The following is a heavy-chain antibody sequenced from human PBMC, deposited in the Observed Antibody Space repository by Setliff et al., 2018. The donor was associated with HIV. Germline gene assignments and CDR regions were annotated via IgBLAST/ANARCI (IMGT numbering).Heavy chain of an antibody. Sequence: PSETLSLTCAVYGGSLSGYYWGWFRQPPGEGLEWIGSIYYSGTTYYAPSLETRLTISVDTSTNQFSLKLTSVTAADTAMYFCAGDSGYPSNWFDPWGQGILVTVSS. D-gene: IGHD3-22*01. CDR2: IYYSGTT. V-gene: IGHV4-39*02. CDR3: AGDSGYPSNWFDP. J-gene: IGHJ5*02. CDR1: GGSLSGYY.